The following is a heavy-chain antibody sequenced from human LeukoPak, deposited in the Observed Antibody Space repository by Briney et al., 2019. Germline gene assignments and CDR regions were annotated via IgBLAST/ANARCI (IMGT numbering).Heavy chain of an antibody. J-gene: IGHJ5*02. CDR1: GGSFSGYY. D-gene: IGHD3-3*01. V-gene: IGHV4-34*01. Sequence: SETLSLTCAVYGGSFSGYYWSWIRQPPGKGLEWIGEINHSGSTNYNPSLKSRVTISVDTSKNQFSLKPSSVTAADTAVYYCARGQIEAGFWSGYYSDWFDPWGQGTLVTVSS. CDR3: ARGQIEAGFWSGYYSDWFDP. CDR2: INHSGST.